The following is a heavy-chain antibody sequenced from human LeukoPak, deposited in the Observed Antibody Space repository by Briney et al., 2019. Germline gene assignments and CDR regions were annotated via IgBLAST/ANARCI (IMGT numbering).Heavy chain of an antibody. CDR2: ISYDGSNK. CDR1: GFTFSSYA. J-gene: IGHJ4*02. V-gene: IGHV3-30-3*01. D-gene: IGHD5-12*01. CDR3: ARGGLADFDY. Sequence: PGGSLRLSCAASGFTFSSYAMHWVRQAPGKGLEWVAVISYDGSNKYYADSVKGRFTISRDNSKNTLYLQMNSLRAEDTAVYYCARGGLADFDYWGQGTLVTVSS.